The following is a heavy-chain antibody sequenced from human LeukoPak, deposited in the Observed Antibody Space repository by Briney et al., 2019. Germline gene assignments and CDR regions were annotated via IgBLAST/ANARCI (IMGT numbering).Heavy chain of an antibody. J-gene: IGHJ4*02. CDR3: AKALRGSGYFFDY. CDR2: ISYDGSNK. CDR1: GFTFSSYG. V-gene: IGHV3-30*18. Sequence: GGSLRLSCAASGFTFSSYGMHWVRQAPGKGLEWVAVISYDGSNKYYADSVKGRFTISRDNSKNTLYLQMNSLRAEDTAVYYCAKALRGSGYFFDYWGQGTLVTVSS. D-gene: IGHD3-22*01.